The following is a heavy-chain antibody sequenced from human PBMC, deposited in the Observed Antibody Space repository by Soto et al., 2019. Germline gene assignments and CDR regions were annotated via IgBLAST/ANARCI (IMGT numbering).Heavy chain of an antibody. D-gene: IGHD3-16*01. CDR1: GFTFSHYA. Sequence: EVQLLESGGGLVQPGGSLRLSCAASGFTFSHYAMSWVRQAPGKGLQWVSTIFGSGAPTHYADSVKGRFGISRDNSNNMLLLEINSLKDEDTAVYYCTREASSWGFAFDLWGQGTRVAVSS. CDR3: TREASSWGFAFDL. V-gene: IGHV3-23*01. J-gene: IGHJ3*01. CDR2: IFGSGAPT.